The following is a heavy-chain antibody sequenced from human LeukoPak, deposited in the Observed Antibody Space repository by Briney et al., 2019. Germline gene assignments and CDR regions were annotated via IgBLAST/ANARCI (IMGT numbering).Heavy chain of an antibody. Sequence: GGSLRVSCAASGFTFSSFAMNWVRQAPGKGLEWVSAISGSGGSTYYADSVKGRFTISRDNSKNTLYLQMNSLRAEDTAVYYCAKDLTVFNSDYWGQGTLVTVSS. D-gene: IGHD4-17*01. V-gene: IGHV3-23*01. J-gene: IGHJ4*02. CDR1: GFTFSSFA. CDR2: ISGSGGST. CDR3: AKDLTVFNSDY.